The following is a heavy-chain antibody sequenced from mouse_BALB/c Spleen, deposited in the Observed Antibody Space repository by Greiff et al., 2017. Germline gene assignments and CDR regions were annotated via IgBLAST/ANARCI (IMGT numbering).Heavy chain of an antibody. V-gene: IGHV5-6-5*01. D-gene: IGHD2-4*01. CDR2: ISSGGST. Sequence: EVKLVESGGGLVKPGGSLKLSCAASGFTFSSYAMSWVRQTPEKRLEWVASISSGGSTYYPDSVKGRFTISRDNARNILYLQMSSLRSEDTAMYYCARTMITTGVFYAMDYGGQGTSVTVSS. CDR1: GFTFSSYA. J-gene: IGHJ4*01. CDR3: ARTMITTGVFYAMDY.